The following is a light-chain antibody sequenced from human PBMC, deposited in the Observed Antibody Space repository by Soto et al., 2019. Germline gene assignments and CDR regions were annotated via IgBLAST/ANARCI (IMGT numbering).Light chain of an antibody. CDR2: EVS. Sequence: QSVLTQPASVSGSPGQSITISCTGTSIEVGGYNYVSWYQQHPGKAPKLMIYEVSNRPSGVSNRFSGSKSGNTASLTISGLQAEDEADYYCSSYTSSSIDYVFGTGTKVTVL. CDR1: SIEVGGYNY. V-gene: IGLV2-14*01. CDR3: SSYTSSSIDYV. J-gene: IGLJ1*01.